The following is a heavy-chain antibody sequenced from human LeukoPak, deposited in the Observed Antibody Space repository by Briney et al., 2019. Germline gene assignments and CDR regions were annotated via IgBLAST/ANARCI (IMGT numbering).Heavy chain of an antibody. Sequence: PSETLSLTCTVSGGSISSGGYYWSWIRQHPGKGLEWIGYIYYSGSTYYNPSLKSRVTISVDTSKNQFSLKLSSVTAADTAVYYCARGRRGHSYGDAFDIWGQGTMVTVSS. CDR1: GGSISSGGYY. D-gene: IGHD5-18*01. J-gene: IGHJ3*02. V-gene: IGHV4-31*03. CDR2: IYYSGST. CDR3: ARGRRGHSYGDAFDI.